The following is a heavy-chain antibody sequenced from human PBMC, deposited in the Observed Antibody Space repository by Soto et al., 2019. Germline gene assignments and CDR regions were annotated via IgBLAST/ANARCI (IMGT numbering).Heavy chain of an antibody. CDR1: GGSISSSSYY. V-gene: IGHV4-39*01. J-gene: IGHJ4*02. Sequence: SETLSLTCTVSGGSISSSSYYWGWIRQPPGKGLEWIGSIYYSGSTYYNPSLKSRVTISVDTSKNQFSLKLSSVTAADTAVYYCARPGDSYGFDYWGQGTLVTISS. D-gene: IGHD5-18*01. CDR3: ARPGDSYGFDY. CDR2: IYYSGST.